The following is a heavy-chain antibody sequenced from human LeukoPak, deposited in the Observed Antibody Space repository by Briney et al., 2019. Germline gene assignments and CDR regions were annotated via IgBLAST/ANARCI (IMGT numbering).Heavy chain of an antibody. CDR2: IYYSGST. V-gene: IGHV4-31*03. J-gene: IGHJ5*02. CDR3: ARERGSDFWSGYYLWFDP. Sequence: SQTLSLTCTVSGGSISSGGYYWSWIRQHPGKGLEWIGYIYYSGSTYYNPSLKSRVTISVDTSKNQFSLKLSSVTAADTAVYYCARERGSDFWSGYYLWFDPWGQGTLVTVSS. D-gene: IGHD3-3*01. CDR1: GGSISSGGYY.